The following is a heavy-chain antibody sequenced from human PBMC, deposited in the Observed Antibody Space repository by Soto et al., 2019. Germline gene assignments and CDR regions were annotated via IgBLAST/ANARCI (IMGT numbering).Heavy chain of an antibody. V-gene: IGHV3-49*04. CDR3: TRVRKYYDSSGYSDAFDI. CDR2: IRSKAYGGTT. D-gene: IGHD3-22*01. Sequence: PGGSLRLSCTASGFTFGDYAMSWVRQAPGKGLEWVGFIRSKAYGGTTEYAASVKGRFTISRDDSKSIAYLRMNSLKTEDTAVYYCTRVRKYYDSSGYSDAFDIWGQGTMVTVS. J-gene: IGHJ3*02. CDR1: GFTFGDYA.